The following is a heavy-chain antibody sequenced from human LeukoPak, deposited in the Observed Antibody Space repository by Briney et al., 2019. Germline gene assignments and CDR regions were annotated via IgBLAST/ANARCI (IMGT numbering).Heavy chain of an antibody. J-gene: IGHJ3*02. Sequence: SSETLSLTCTVSGGSISSGGFHWSWIRQPPGKGLEWIGYISHSGNTYYNPSLRSRVTMSVDRSKNQFSLKLTSVTAADTAVYYCARELPGDAFDIWGQGTMVTVSS. D-gene: IGHD2-2*01. CDR2: ISHSGNT. CDR1: GGSISSGGFH. CDR3: ARELPGDAFDI. V-gene: IGHV4-30-2*01.